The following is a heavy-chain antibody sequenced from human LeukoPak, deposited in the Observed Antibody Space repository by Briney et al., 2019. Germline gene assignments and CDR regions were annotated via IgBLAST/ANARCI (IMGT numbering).Heavy chain of an antibody. CDR3: ARGDLWLGH. D-gene: IGHD3-10*01. Sequence: GGSLRLSCATSGFIFSSYWMCWVRQAPGKGLEWVANIKSDGSEEYYGGSVKGRFTISRDNAKNSLYLQMNSLRVEDTAVYYCARGDLWLGHWGQGSLVTVSS. J-gene: IGHJ4*02. CDR2: IKSDGSEE. V-gene: IGHV3-7*01. CDR1: GFIFSSYW.